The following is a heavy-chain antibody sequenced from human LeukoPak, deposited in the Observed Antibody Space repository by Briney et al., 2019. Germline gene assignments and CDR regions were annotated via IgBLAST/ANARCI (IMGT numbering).Heavy chain of an antibody. CDR1: VGSFSSYA. J-gene: IGHJ4*02. Sequence: SVYVSCKASVGSFSSYAISWVRQAPGQGLEWMGGIITIFCTANYAQKFQGRVTITTDESTSTAYMEPSSLRAEDTAVYYCARRPPTGTTGAFDYWGKGTLVTVSS. V-gene: IGHV1-69*05. CDR3: ARRPPTGTTGAFDY. CDR2: IITIFCTA. D-gene: IGHD1-7*01.